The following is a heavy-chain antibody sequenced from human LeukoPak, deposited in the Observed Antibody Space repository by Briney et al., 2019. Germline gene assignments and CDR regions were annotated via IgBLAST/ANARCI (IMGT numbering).Heavy chain of an antibody. D-gene: IGHD2-15*01. CDR3: ARVLGICSGGSCYDWFDP. Sequence: KPSETLSLTCTVSGGSISSYYWSWMRQPAGKGLEGIGRIYTSGSANYNPSLKSRVTMSVDTSKNQFPLKLSPLTAADTAVYYCARVLGICSGGSCYDWFDPGGEGTLVPLSS. V-gene: IGHV4-4*07. J-gene: IGHJ5*02. CDR1: GGSISSYY. CDR2: IYTSGSA.